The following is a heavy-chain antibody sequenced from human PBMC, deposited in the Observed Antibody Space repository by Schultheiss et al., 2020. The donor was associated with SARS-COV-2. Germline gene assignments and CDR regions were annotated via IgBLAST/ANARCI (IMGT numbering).Heavy chain of an antibody. J-gene: IGHJ4*02. CDR2: ISSSSSTI. CDR1: GFTFSSYW. V-gene: IGHV3-48*01. D-gene: IGHD3-10*01. CDR3: ARDRDYFGSGLLDY. Sequence: GGSLRLSCAASGFTFSSYWMSWVRQAPGKGLEWVSSISSSSSTIYYADSVKGRFTISRDNAKNSLYLQMNSLRAEDTAVYYCARDRDYFGSGLLDYWGQGTLVTVSS.